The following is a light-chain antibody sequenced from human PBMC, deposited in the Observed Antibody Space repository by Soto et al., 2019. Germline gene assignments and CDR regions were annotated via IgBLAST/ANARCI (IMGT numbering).Light chain of an antibody. V-gene: IGKV3-20*01. Sequence: EIVLTQSPGTLSLSPGERATLSCRASQSIRGIYLAWYQQKPGQAPRLLIYGGSSRATGIPDRFSGSGSGNAFTLTISRMEAEDFAVYYCQQYGSAPEGTFGQGTKVEI. CDR2: GGS. CDR3: QQYGSAPEGT. J-gene: IGKJ1*01. CDR1: QSIRGIY.